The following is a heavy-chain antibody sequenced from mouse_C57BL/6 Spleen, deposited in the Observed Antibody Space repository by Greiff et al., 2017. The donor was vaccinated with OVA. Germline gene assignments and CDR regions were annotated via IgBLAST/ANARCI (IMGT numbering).Heavy chain of an antibody. J-gene: IGHJ3*01. CDR1: GYTFTEYT. CDR2: FYPGSGSI. D-gene: IGHD2-4*01. Sequence: QVQLKESGAELVNPGASVKLSRKASGYTFTEYTIHWVKQRSGQGLEWIGWFYPGSGSIKYNEKFKDKATLTADKSSSTVYMELSRLTSEDSAVXFCARHEDDYSWFAYWGQGTLVTVSA. V-gene: IGHV1-62-2*01. CDR3: ARHEDDYSWFAY.